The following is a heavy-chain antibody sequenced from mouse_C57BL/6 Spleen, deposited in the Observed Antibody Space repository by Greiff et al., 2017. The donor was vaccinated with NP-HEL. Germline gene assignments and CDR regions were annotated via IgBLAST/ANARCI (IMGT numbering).Heavy chain of an antibody. CDR3: ARGAFITTVVAIDY. J-gene: IGHJ2*01. CDR1: GYTFTGYW. D-gene: IGHD1-1*01. Sequence: QVQLQQSGAELMKPGASVKLSCKATGYTFTGYWIEWVKQRPGHGLEWIGEILPGSGSTNYNEKLKGKATFTADKSSNTAYLQLSSRTTEDAAIYYCARGAFITTVVAIDYWGQGTTLTVSS. CDR2: ILPGSGST. V-gene: IGHV1-9*01.